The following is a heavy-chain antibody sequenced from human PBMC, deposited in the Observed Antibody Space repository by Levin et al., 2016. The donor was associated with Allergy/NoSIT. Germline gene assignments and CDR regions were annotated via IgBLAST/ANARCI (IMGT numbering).Heavy chain of an antibody. D-gene: IGHD3-9*01. V-gene: IGHV3-30-3*01. CDR2: ISYDGSNK. CDR1: GFTFSSYA. J-gene: IGHJ6*02. Sequence: GGSLRLSCAASGFTFSSYAMHWVRQAPGKGLEWVAVISYDGSNKYYADSVKGRFTISRDNSKNTLYLQMNSLRAEDTAVYYCARDWAPVLRYFDWLLRHYGMDVWGQGTTVTVSS. CDR3: ARDWAPVLRYFDWLLRHYGMDV.